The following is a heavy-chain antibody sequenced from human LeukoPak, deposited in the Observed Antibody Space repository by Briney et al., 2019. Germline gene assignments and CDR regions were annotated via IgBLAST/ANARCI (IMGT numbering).Heavy chain of an antibody. V-gene: IGHV3-30*18. Sequence: GGSLRLSCAASGFTFSSYGMHWVRQAPGKGLEWVAVISYDGSNEYYADSVKGRFTISRDNSKNTLYLQMNSLRAEDTAVYYCAKGEGYYFDYWGQGTLVTVSS. CDR2: ISYDGSNE. J-gene: IGHJ4*02. CDR3: AKGEGYYFDY. CDR1: GFTFSSYG.